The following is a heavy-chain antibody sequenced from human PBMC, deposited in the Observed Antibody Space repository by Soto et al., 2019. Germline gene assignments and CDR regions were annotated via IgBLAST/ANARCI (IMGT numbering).Heavy chain of an antibody. D-gene: IGHD1-26*01. Sequence: LQLQESGPGLVKPSETLSLTCTVSDGSISSSSYYWGWIRQPPGKGLEWIGSIYYSGSTYYNPSLKSRVTISVDTSKNQFSLKLSSVTAADTAEYYCARLFPHSGSYLDYWGQGTLVTVSS. J-gene: IGHJ4*02. CDR2: IYYSGST. CDR1: DGSISSSSYY. V-gene: IGHV4-39*01. CDR3: ARLFPHSGSYLDY.